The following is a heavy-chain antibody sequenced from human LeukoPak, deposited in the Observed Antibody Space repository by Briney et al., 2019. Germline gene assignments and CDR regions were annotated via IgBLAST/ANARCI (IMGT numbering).Heavy chain of an antibody. CDR3: ARDFRVRAPLWYFDL. Sequence: KTGGSLRLSCAASGFTFSSYSMNWVRQAPGKGLEWVSSISSSSSYIYYADSVKGRFTIPRDNAKNSLYLQMNSLRAEDTAVYYCARDFRVRAPLWYFDLWGRGTLVTVSS. CDR2: ISSSSSYI. J-gene: IGHJ2*01. D-gene: IGHD1-1*01. V-gene: IGHV3-21*01. CDR1: GFTFSSYS.